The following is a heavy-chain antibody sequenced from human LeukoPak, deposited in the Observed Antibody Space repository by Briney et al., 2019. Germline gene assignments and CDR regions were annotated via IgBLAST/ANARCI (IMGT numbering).Heavy chain of an antibody. Sequence: SETLSLTCAVYGGSFSGYYWSWIRQPPGKGLEWIGEINHSGSTNYNPSLKSRVTISVDTSKNQFSLKLSSVTAADTAVYYCARGKGGYCSSTSCYRPNYFDYWGQGTLVTVSS. V-gene: IGHV4-34*01. CDR3: ARGKGGYCSSTSCYRPNYFDY. CDR2: INHSGST. CDR1: GGSFSGYY. J-gene: IGHJ4*02. D-gene: IGHD2-2*01.